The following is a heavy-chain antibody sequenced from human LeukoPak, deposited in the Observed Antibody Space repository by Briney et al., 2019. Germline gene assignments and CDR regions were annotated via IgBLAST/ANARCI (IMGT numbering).Heavy chain of an antibody. CDR1: GFTFSSYW. CDR3: AREEGSYGYGFDY. D-gene: IGHD5-18*01. J-gene: IGHJ4*02. CDR2: INSDGSST. V-gene: IGHV3-74*01. Sequence: GGSLRLSCAASGFTFSSYWMHWVRHAPGKGLVWVSRINSDGSSTSYADSVKGRFTISRDNAKNTLYLQMNSLRAEDTAVYYCAREEGSYGYGFDYWGQGTLVTVSS.